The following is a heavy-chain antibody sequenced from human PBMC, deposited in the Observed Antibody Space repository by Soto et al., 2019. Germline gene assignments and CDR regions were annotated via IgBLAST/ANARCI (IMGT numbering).Heavy chain of an antibody. D-gene: IGHD4-17*01. Sequence: TGGSLRLSCAASGFTFSSYAMSWVRQAPGKGLEWVSAISGSGGSTYYADSVKGRFTISRDNSKNTLYLQMNSLRAEDTAVYYCAINRINTVTTNYWGQGTLVTVSS. V-gene: IGHV3-23*01. J-gene: IGHJ4*02. CDR1: GFTFSSYA. CDR3: AINRINTVTTNY. CDR2: ISGSGGST.